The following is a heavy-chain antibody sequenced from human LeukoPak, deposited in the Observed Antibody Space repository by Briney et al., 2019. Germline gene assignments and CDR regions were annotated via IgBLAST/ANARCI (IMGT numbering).Heavy chain of an antibody. Sequence: PGGSLRLSCAASGFTFTIYWMSWVRQAPGKGLEWVANIKEDGSEKYYVDSVKGRFTISRDNAKNSLYLQMNSLRAEDTAVYYCARATYYYDSSGSAAYWGQGTLVTVSS. D-gene: IGHD3-22*01. CDR1: GFTFTIYW. J-gene: IGHJ4*02. V-gene: IGHV3-7*01. CDR3: ARATYYYDSSGSAAY. CDR2: IKEDGSEK.